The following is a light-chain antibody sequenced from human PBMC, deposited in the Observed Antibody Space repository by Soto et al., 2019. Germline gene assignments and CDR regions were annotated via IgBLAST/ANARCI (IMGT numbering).Light chain of an antibody. CDR2: DAS. Sequence: EIVLTQSPPTLSLSPGERATLSCRASQSVSSYLAWYQQKPGQAPRLLIYDASNRATGIPARFSGSGSGTDFTLTISSLEPEDFAVYYCQQRSNWPPARTFGQGTKVEIK. CDR3: QQRSNWPPART. V-gene: IGKV3-11*01. J-gene: IGKJ1*01. CDR1: QSVSSY.